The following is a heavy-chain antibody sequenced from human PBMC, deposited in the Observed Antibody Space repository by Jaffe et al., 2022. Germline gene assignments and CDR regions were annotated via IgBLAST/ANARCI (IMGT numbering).Heavy chain of an antibody. CDR3: AKGYGGSGYYLDS. J-gene: IGHJ4*02. Sequence: QVQLVESGGGVVQPGGSLRLSCAASGFTFRSYAMHWVRQAPGKGLEWVSFIQYDGSNKYYADSVKGRFTISRDNSKNTLYLQMNSLRAEDTAAYFCAKGYGGSGYYLDSWGQGTLVTVSS. V-gene: IGHV3-30*02. CDR2: IQYDGSNK. CDR1: GFTFRSYA. D-gene: IGHD3-22*01.